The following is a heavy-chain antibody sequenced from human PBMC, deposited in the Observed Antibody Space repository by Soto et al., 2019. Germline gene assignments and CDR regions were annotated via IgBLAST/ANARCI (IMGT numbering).Heavy chain of an antibody. CDR1: GDTFTDYY. Sequence: QVQLVQSGAEVKKPGASVTVSCRSSGDTFTDYYMHWVRQAHGHGLEWMGWINPNSGVTKYAQKFQGWVTMTRDTSIRTVYMQLSRLRSDDTAVYYCARESGGATATLDYYYFYMDVWGTGTTVTVSS. V-gene: IGHV1-2*04. J-gene: IGHJ6*03. CDR3: ARESGGATATLDYYYFYMDV. D-gene: IGHD5-12*01. CDR2: INPNSGVT.